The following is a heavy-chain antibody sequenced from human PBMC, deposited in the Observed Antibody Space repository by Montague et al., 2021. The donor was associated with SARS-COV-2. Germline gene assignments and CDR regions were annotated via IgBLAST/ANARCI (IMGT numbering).Heavy chain of an antibody. V-gene: IGHV3-74*01. J-gene: IGHJ3*02. D-gene: IGHD2/OR15-2a*01. CDR3: AKGGFYRFDAFDT. Sequence: SLRLSCAASGFTFSSYWMHWVRQAPGEGLVWVSYINSDGSITHYADSVKGRFTISRDNAKSTLYLQMSNLRAEDTAVYYCAKGGFYRFDAFDTWGQGTIVTVSS. CDR1: GFTFSSYW. CDR2: INSDGSIT.